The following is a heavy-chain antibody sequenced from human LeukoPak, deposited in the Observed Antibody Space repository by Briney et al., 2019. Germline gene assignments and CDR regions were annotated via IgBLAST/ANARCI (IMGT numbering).Heavy chain of an antibody. CDR3: ARHGSSWYEKDYFDY. V-gene: IGHV4-59*08. CDR1: GGSISSYY. D-gene: IGHD6-13*01. CDR2: IYYSGST. J-gene: IGHJ4*02. Sequence: SETLSLTCTVYGGSISSYYWGWIRQPPGKGLEWIGYIYYSGSTNYNPSLKSRVTISVDTSKNQFSPKLSSVTAADTAVYYCARHGSSWYEKDYFDYWGQGTLVTVSS.